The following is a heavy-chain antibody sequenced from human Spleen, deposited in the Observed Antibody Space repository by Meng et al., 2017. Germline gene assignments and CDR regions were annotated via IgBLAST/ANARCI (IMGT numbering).Heavy chain of an antibody. CDR3: AGLFYYFDY. J-gene: IGHJ4*02. CDR1: DYSISSDYY. CDR2: IYGSGST. Sequence: GSLRLSCTVSDYSISSDYYWGWIRQPPGKGLEWIGTIYGSGSTYYNPSLQSRITISIDTSKNQISLKLSSVTAADTAVYYCAGLFYYFDYWGQGKLVTVSS. V-gene: IGHV4-38-2*02.